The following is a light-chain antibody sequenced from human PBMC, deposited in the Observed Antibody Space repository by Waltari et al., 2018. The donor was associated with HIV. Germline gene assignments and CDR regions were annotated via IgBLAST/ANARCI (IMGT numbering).Light chain of an antibody. CDR2: GAS. J-gene: IGKJ1*01. CDR3: LQYNNYPQT. CDR1: HVIKND. V-gene: IGKV1-17*01. Sequence: DIQMTQSPTSLSASVGDRVTITCRASHVIKNDLGWYQQKSGEAPKRLIYGASSLQGGVPPRFRGSGSGTEFTLTITRLQPEDSAIYYCLQYNNYPQTFGRGTKVEIK.